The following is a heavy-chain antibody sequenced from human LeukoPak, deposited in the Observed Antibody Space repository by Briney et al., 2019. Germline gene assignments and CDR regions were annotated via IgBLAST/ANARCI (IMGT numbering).Heavy chain of an antibody. Sequence: GGSLRLSCSASGFTFSNYGMHWVRQAPGKGLEWVAFIRYDGSNKYYADSVKGRFTISRDNSKNTLYLQMNSLRAEDTAVYYCAKYDILTGTQKEWGQGTLVTVSS. CDR3: AKYDILTGTQKE. CDR2: IRYDGSNK. D-gene: IGHD3-9*01. J-gene: IGHJ4*02. CDR1: GFTFSNYG. V-gene: IGHV3-30*02.